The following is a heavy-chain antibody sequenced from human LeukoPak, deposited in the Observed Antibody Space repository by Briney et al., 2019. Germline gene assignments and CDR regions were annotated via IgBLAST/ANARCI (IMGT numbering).Heavy chain of an antibody. CDR2: INPNSGGT. CDR3: ARSLLWFGELLEN. J-gene: IGHJ4*02. D-gene: IGHD3-10*01. CDR1: GYTFTGYY. V-gene: IGHV1-2*02. Sequence: ASVKVSCKASGYTFTGYYMHWARQAPGQGLEWMGWINPNSGGTNYAQKFQGRVTMTRDTSISTAYMELSRLRSDDTAVYYCARSLLWFGELLENWGQGTLVTVSS.